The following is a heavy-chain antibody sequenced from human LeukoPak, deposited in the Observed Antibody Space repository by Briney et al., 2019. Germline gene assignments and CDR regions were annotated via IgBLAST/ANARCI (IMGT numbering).Heavy chain of an antibody. D-gene: IGHD3-16*01. CDR3: AKQAASGGGVDY. Sequence: PGGSLRLSCATSGFTFDDYAMHWVRQAPGKGLEWVSLISGDSGTTYYADSVKGRFTISRDNSKNSLHMQMNNLRSEDTALYYCAKQAASGGGVDYWGQGTLVTVSS. CDR2: ISGDSGTT. CDR1: GFTFDDYA. V-gene: IGHV3-43*02. J-gene: IGHJ4*02.